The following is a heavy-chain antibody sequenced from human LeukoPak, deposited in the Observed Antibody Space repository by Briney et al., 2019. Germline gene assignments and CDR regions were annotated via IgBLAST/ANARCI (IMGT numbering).Heavy chain of an antibody. D-gene: IGHD3-16*02. Sequence: GGSLRLSCAASGFTFGDSAMSWVRQTPRKGLEWVPLISFNGRNTYYGDSVRGRFTISRDNSKDTVYLQMNSLRVEDTAIFYCARDIELSTWGPGTMVTVSS. V-gene: IGHV3-23*01. J-gene: IGHJ3*01. CDR2: ISFNGRNT. CDR3: ARDIELST. CDR1: GFTFGDSA.